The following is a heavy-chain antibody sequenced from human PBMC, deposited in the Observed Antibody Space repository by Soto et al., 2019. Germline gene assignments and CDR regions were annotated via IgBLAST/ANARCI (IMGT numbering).Heavy chain of an antibody. V-gene: IGHV4-39*01. D-gene: IGHD1-20*01. J-gene: IGHJ6*02. Sequence: QLQLQESGPGLVKPSETLSLTCTVSGGSITSSAYYWGWFRQPPGKGLEWIATISYSGDTFHHPSLKCRVTISVDTSKNQFSLRLSSVPAADTAVYYCARHMRYTYYNGMDVWGQGTTVTVSS. CDR2: ISYSGDT. CDR3: ARHMRYTYYNGMDV. CDR1: GGSITSSAYY.